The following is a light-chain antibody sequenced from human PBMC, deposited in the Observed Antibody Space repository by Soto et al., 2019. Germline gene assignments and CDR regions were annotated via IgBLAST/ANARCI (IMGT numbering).Light chain of an antibody. CDR3: QPYADYNSPRYS. CDR2: ATS. J-gene: IGKJ2*03. CDR1: QSVSSDY. Sequence: ESVFTLSPGTLSLSPGDRVTLSCRASQSVSSDYLAWYQQKPGQAPRLVIYATSSRATGIPDRFSGSGSGTDFTLTISSLEPEDFAMYYCQPYADYNSPRYSFGQGTRLEI. V-gene: IGKV3-20*01.